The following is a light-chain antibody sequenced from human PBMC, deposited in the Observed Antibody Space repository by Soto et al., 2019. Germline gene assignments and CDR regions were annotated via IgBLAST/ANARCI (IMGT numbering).Light chain of an antibody. J-gene: IGLJ1*01. V-gene: IGLV2-14*01. CDR3: SSYTSSSVYV. CDR1: SSDVGGYNY. CDR2: DVS. Sequence: QSALTQPASVSGSPGQSITISCTGTSSDVGGYNYVSWYQQHPGIAPKLMIYDVSNRPSGVSNRFSGSKSGNTASLTISGLQAEDEADYYCSSYTSSSVYVFGTGTKLTVL.